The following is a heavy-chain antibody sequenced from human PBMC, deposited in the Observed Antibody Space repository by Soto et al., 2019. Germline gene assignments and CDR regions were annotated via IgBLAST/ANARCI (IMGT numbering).Heavy chain of an antibody. Sequence: QVQLVQSGAEVKKPGSSVKVSCKASGGTFSSYTISWVRQAPGQGLEWMGRIIPILGIANYAQKFQGRVTITADKSTSTAYMELSSLRFEDTAVYYCARGYGDYGWYYWGQGTLVTVSS. D-gene: IGHD4-17*01. V-gene: IGHV1-69*02. CDR1: GGTFSSYT. CDR3: ARGYGDYGWYY. CDR2: IIPILGIA. J-gene: IGHJ4*02.